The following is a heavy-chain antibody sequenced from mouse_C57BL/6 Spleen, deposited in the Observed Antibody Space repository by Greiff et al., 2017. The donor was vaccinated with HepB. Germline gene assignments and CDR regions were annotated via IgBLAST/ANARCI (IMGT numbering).Heavy chain of an antibody. D-gene: IGHD2-3*01. Sequence: EVQLQESGPELVKPGDSVKISCKASGYSFTGYFMNWVMQSHGKSLEWIGRINPYNGDTFYNQKFKGKATLTVDKSSSTAHMELRSLTSEDSAVYYCARLDGYYVGYYAMDYWGQGTSVTVSS. V-gene: IGHV1-20*01. J-gene: IGHJ4*01. CDR3: ARLDGYYVGYYAMDY. CDR1: GYSFTGYF. CDR2: INPYNGDT.